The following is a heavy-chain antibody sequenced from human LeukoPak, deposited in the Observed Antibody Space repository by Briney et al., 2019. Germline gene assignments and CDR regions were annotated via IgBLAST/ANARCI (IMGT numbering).Heavy chain of an antibody. CDR2: IYPGDSDT. CDR3: ARHGNYYDSSGYYTTNIDY. J-gene: IGHJ4*02. CDR1: GYSFTSYW. D-gene: IGHD3-22*01. Sequence: GESLKVSCKGSGYSFTSYWIGWVRQMPGKGLEWMGIIYPGDSDTRYSPSFQGQVTISADESISTAYLQWSSLKASDTAMYYCARHGNYYDSSGYYTTNIDYWGQGTLVTVSS. V-gene: IGHV5-51*01.